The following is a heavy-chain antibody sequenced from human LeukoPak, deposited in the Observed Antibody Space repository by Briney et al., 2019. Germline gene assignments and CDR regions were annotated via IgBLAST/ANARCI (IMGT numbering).Heavy chain of an antibody. V-gene: IGHV4-39*01. CDR1: GGSISSSSYY. Sequence: SETLSLTCTVSGGSISSSSYYWGWIRQPPGKGLEWIGSIYYSGSTYYNPSLKSRVTISVDTSKNQFSLKLSSVTAADTAVYYCAGSPGGYYDSSNGFDYWGQGTLVIVSS. CDR3: AGSPGGYYDSSNGFDY. D-gene: IGHD3-22*01. CDR2: IYYSGST. J-gene: IGHJ4*02.